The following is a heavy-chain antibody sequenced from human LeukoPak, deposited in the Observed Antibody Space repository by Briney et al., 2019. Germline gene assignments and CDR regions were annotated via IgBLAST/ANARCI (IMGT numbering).Heavy chain of an antibody. CDR3: ARLGRITMIRGTSDYYHSMDV. CDR2: IYYSGST. Sequence: SGTLSLTCTVSGGSISGYYWSWIRQPPGKGLEWIGYIYYSGSTNYNPSLKSRVTMSVDTSKNQFSLKLSSLTAADTAVYYCARLGRITMIRGTSDYYHSMDVWGQGTTVTVSS. V-gene: IGHV4-59*08. CDR1: GGSISGYY. J-gene: IGHJ6*02. D-gene: IGHD3-10*01.